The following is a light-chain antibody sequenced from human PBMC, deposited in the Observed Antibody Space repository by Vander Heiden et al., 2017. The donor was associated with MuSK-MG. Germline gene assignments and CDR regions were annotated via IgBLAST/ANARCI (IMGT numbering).Light chain of an antibody. V-gene: IGLV3-1*01. Sequence: SYELTQPPSVSVSPGQTATITCSGDKLGGKYVCWYQQKPGQSPVLIIYQNNKRSPGIPERFSGSRSGNTATLTISGTQAMDESDYYCQAWDSRTVLFGGGTKVTVL. CDR3: QAWDSRTVL. CDR1: KLGGKY. J-gene: IGLJ2*01. CDR2: QNN.